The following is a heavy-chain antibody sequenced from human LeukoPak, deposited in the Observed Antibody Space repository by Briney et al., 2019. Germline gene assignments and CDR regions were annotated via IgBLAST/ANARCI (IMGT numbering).Heavy chain of an antibody. D-gene: IGHD3-9*01. Sequence: ASVKVSRKVSGYTPTEFSMHWVRQGPGKGVGWVGGVDPEDGETIYAQKFQSRVTMTEDTSTDTAYMELSSLRSEDPAVYYCATGRYDILTGYYKWQVELRYWGQGTLVTVSS. CDR1: GYTPTEFS. CDR3: ATGRYDILTGYYKWQVELRY. V-gene: IGHV1-24*01. J-gene: IGHJ4*02. CDR2: VDPEDGET.